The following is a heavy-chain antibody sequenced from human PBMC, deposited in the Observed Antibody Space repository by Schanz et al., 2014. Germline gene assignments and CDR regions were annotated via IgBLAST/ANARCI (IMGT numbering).Heavy chain of an antibody. D-gene: IGHD2-2*01. V-gene: IGHV3-30*04. CDR1: GFTFSSYA. CDR3: ARSTSMYFLQ. Sequence: QVQLVESGGGVVQPGRSLRLSCVASGFTFSSYAMHWVRQAPGKGLEWVAVISFDGNNKHYADSVKGRFTISRDNAKNTLYLQMNSLRAEDTAVYYCARSTSMYFLQWGQGTLVTVSS. CDR2: ISFDGNNK. J-gene: IGHJ1*01.